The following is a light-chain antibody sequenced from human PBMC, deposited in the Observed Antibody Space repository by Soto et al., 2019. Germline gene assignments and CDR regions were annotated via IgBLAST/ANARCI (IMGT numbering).Light chain of an antibody. V-gene: IGKV2-30*01. CDR3: LQGSHWPPT. CDR2: KLS. Sequence: DVVMTQSPLFLPVTLGQPASISCRSSLSLVYSDGNTYLNWFHQRPGQSPRRLFYKLSNRDSGVPDRFSASGSVTDFTLTISRVEAEDVGVYYCLQGSHWPPTFGQGTNVEI. CDR1: LSLVYSDGNTY. J-gene: IGKJ1*01.